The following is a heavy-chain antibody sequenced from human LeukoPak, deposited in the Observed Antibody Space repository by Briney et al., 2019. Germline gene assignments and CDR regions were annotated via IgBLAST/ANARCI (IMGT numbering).Heavy chain of an antibody. D-gene: IGHD3-22*01. CDR2: IHSSGST. J-gene: IGHJ5*02. CDR1: GDSISSPSSY. V-gene: IGHV4-39*07. Sequence: SETLSLTCTVSGDSISSPSSYWGWIRQPPEKGREWIATIHSSGSTYSNPSLKSRVTISVHTSKNQLSLKLISLTAADTAVYYCARGPLYYSDRRGNPGDPWGPGTLVTVSS. CDR3: ARGPLYYSDRRGNPGDP.